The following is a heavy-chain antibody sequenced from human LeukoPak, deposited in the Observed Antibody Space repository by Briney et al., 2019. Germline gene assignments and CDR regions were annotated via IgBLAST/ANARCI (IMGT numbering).Heavy chain of an antibody. CDR3: AKGDSGNDATDYFDY. Sequence: GRSLSLSCAASGFTFADYSTHWVRQAPGKGLEWVSGISWNRGNTDYADSVKGPSTTSRDNAKNSLYLQMNSLRAEDMALYYCAKGDSGNDATDYFDYGGQGTLVTVSS. D-gene: IGHD5-12*01. J-gene: IGHJ4*02. V-gene: IGHV3-9*03. CDR2: ISWNRGNT. CDR1: GFTFADYS.